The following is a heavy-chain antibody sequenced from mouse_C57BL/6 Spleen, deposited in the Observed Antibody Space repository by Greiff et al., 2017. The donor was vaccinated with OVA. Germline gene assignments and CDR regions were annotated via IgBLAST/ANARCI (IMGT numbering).Heavy chain of an antibody. Sequence: EVQLVESGGGLVKPGGSLKLSCAASGFTFSDYGMHWVRQAPEKGLEWVAYISSGSSTIYYADTVKGRFTISRDNAKNTLFLQMTSLRSEDTAMYYCARINYVDAMDYWGQGTSVTVSS. V-gene: IGHV5-17*01. CDR1: GFTFSDYG. D-gene: IGHD2-1*01. J-gene: IGHJ4*01. CDR3: ARINYVDAMDY. CDR2: ISSGSSTI.